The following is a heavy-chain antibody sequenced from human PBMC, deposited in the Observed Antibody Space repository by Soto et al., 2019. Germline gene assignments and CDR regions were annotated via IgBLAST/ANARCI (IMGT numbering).Heavy chain of an antibody. CDR1: GYTFTSYY. V-gene: IGHV1-46*01. D-gene: IGHD2-21*01. CDR2: INPSGGST. Sequence: ASVKVSCKASGYTFTSYYMHWVRQAPGQGLEWMGIINPSGGSTSYAQKFQGRVTMTRDTSTSTVYMELSSLRSDDTAVYYCARQRKEHVYYYYYYMDVWGKGTTVTAP. CDR3: ARQRKEHVYYYYYYMDV. J-gene: IGHJ6*03.